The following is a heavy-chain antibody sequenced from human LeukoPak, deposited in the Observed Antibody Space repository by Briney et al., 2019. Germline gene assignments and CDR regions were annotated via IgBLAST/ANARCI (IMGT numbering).Heavy chain of an antibody. CDR3: VRDVNFDALEFRWFDP. J-gene: IGHJ5*02. D-gene: IGHD3-3*01. CDR1: GYTYTDYY. Sequence: ASVKVSCKASGYTYTDYYIHWVRQAPGQGLEWMGWIDPKSGDTNYARKFQGRVSMTRDTSITTTYMNLNSLTSDDTALYYCVRDVNFDALEFRWFDPWSQGTLLTVSS. V-gene: IGHV1-2*02. CDR2: IDPKSGDT.